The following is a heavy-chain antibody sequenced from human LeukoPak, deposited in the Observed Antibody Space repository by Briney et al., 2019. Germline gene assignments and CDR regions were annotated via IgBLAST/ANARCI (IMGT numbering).Heavy chain of an antibody. CDR1: GFPFSSYV. D-gene: IGHD3-9*01. CDR3: ARLRYFDWLLSDY. CDR2: ISYDGSNK. Sequence: AEPLTLPCAASGFPFSSYVLHWLGQAPAKGLHWVAVISYDGSNKYYADSVKGRFTISRDNSKDTLYLQMISLRPEDTAVYYCARLRYFDWLLSDYWGQGTRVTVFS. V-gene: IGHV3-30*04. J-gene: IGHJ4*02.